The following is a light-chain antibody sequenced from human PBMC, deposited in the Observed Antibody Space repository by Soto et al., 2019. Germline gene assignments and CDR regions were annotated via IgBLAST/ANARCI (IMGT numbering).Light chain of an antibody. V-gene: IGKV3-11*01. CDR3: QQRSNWPRT. CDR2: DAS. J-gene: IGKJ2*01. CDR1: QSVINY. Sequence: EIVLTQSPATLSLSPGERATLSCRASQSVINYIAWYQQKPGQAPRLLISDASNRATGILARFSGSGSGTDFTLTISSLEPEDFAVYYCQQRSNWPRTFGQGTKVEIK.